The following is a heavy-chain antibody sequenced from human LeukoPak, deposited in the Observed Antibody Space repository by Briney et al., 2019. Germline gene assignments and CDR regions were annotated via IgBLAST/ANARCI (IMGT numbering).Heavy chain of an antibody. CDR1: GFPLNSYY. Sequence: GGPLTLPCAASGFPLNSYYISWVRQAPGKGLEWVSVIYSGGTTYYADSVKGRFTISRDNSNNTLYLQMTNLRAADTAVYYCAKDLSRAVAADWFDPWDQGSLVTVSS. D-gene: IGHD6-19*01. CDR2: IYSGGTT. V-gene: IGHV3-53*01. CDR3: AKDLSRAVAADWFDP. J-gene: IGHJ5*02.